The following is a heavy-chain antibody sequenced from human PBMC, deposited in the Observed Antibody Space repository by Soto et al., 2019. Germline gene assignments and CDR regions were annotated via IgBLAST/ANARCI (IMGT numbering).Heavy chain of an antibody. Sequence: SETLSLTCAVYGGPFSGYYWSWIRQPPGKGLEWIGEINHSGSTNYNPSLKSRVTISVDTSKNQFSLKLSSVTAADTAVYYCARRTGADVLRYFDWLPNPFDYWGQGTLVTVSS. V-gene: IGHV4-34*01. CDR3: ARRTGADVLRYFDWLPNPFDY. D-gene: IGHD3-9*01. CDR2: INHSGST. CDR1: GGPFSGYY. J-gene: IGHJ4*02.